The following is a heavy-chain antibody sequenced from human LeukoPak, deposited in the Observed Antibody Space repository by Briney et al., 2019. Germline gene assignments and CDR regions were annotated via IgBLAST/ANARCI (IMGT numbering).Heavy chain of an antibody. CDR2: MNPNSGNT. J-gene: IGHJ5*02. CDR1: GYTFTSYD. Sequence: GASVKVSCKVSGYTFTSYDINWVRQATGQGLEWMGWMNPNSGNTGYAQKFQGRVTMTRNTSISTAYMELSSLRSEDTAVYYCARRVLKYNWFDPWGQGTLVTVSS. CDR3: ARRVLKYNWFDP. V-gene: IGHV1-8*01.